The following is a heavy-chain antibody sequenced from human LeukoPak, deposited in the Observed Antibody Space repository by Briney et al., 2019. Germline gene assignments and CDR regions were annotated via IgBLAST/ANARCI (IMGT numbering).Heavy chain of an antibody. CDR3: ARERGSGYYYFDY. D-gene: IGHD5-12*01. CDR1: GFTFSTYC. V-gene: IGHV3-7*01. CDR2: IKQDGSEK. Sequence: GGSLGLSCAASGFTFSTYCMSWVRQAPGKGLEWVANIKQDGSEKYYVDSVKGRFTISRDKAKKLLYLQMNSLRAEDTAVYYCARERGSGYYYFDYWGQGTLVTVSS. J-gene: IGHJ4*02.